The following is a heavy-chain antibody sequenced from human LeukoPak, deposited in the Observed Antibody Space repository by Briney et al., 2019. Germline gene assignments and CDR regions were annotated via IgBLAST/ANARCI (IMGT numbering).Heavy chain of an antibody. CDR2: INHSGST. V-gene: IGHV4-34*01. CDR1: GGSFSGYY. J-gene: IGHJ3*02. CDR3: ARTTTVTTSAFDI. Sequence: SETLSLTCAVYGGSFSGYYWSWIRQPPGKGLDWIGEINHSGSTNYNPSLKSRVTISVDTSKNQFSLKLSSVTAADTAVYYCARTTTVTTSAFDIWGQGTMVTVSS. D-gene: IGHD4-17*01.